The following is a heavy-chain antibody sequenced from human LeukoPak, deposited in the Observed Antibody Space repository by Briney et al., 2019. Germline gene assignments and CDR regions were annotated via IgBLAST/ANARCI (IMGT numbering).Heavy chain of an antibody. CDR2: IYSGGST. CDR3: ARDRDYGSGNGFDY. Sequence: GGSLRLSCAASGFTVSSNYMSWVRQAPGKGLEWVSVIYSGGSTYYADSVKGRFTISRDNSKNTLCLQMNSLRAEDTAVYYCARDRDYGSGNGFDYWGQGTLVTVSS. V-gene: IGHV3-53*01. CDR1: GFTVSSNY. D-gene: IGHD3-10*01. J-gene: IGHJ4*02.